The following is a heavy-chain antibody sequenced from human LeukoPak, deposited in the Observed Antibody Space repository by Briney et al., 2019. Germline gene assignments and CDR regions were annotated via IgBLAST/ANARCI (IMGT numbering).Heavy chain of an antibody. V-gene: IGHV4-61*01. CDR1: GYSISSGYY. D-gene: IGHD2-15*01. J-gene: IGHJ4*02. Sequence: SETLSLTCTVSGYSISSGYYWGWIRPPPGKGLEWIGYIYYSGSTNYNPSLKSRVTISVDTSKNQFSLKLSSVTAADTAVYYCARGGGKYCSGGSCHDYWGQGTLVTVSS. CDR2: IYYSGST. CDR3: ARGGGKYCSGGSCHDY.